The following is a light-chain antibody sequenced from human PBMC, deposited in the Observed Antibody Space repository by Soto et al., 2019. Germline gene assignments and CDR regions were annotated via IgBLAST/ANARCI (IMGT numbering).Light chain of an antibody. V-gene: IGKV3-11*01. CDR2: DAS. CDR1: QSVSSY. Sequence: EIVLTQSPATLSLSPGERATLSCRASQSVSSYLAWYQQKPGQAPRLLIYDASNRATGLPARFSGGGSGTDFTLTISSLEPEDFAVYYCQQRFHWPRFTFGQGTKLEIK. J-gene: IGKJ2*01. CDR3: QQRFHWPRFT.